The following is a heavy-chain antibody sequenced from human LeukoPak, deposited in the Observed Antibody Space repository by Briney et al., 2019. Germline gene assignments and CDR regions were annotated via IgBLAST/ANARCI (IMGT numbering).Heavy chain of an antibody. CDR2: ISSSSSTI. CDR3: ARVQPGIAVAGSHDY. D-gene: IGHD6-19*01. CDR1: GFTFSSYS. V-gene: IGHV3-48*01. J-gene: IGHJ4*02. Sequence: PGGSLRPSCAASGFTFSSYSMNWVRQAPGKGLEWVSYISSSSSTIYYADSVKGRFTIPRDNAKNSLYLQMNSLRADDTAVYSCARVQPGIAVAGSHDYWGKGTLITVSS.